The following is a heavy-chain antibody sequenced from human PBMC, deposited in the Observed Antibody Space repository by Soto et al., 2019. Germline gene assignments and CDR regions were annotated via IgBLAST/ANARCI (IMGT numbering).Heavy chain of an antibody. J-gene: IGHJ6*02. CDR3: AREGRQLDIENYYYYYGMGV. CDR1: GYNFTNYG. V-gene: IGHV1-18*01. D-gene: IGHD6-13*01. CDR2: TSADNSNT. Sequence: ASVKVSCKASGYNFTNYGISWVRQAPGQGLEWMGWTSADNSNTRYAQKLQGRVTMTTDTSTNTAYLELRSLRSDDTAVFYCAREGRQLDIENYYYYYGMGVWGQGTTVTVSS.